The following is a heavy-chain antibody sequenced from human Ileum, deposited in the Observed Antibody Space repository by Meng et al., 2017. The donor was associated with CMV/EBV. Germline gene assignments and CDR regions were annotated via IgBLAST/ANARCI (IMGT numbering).Heavy chain of an antibody. CDR2: IKKDGSEK. CDR3: ARWKILRD. CDR1: GFTFSGDW. J-gene: IGHJ4*02. V-gene: IGHV3-7*01. Sequence: LRISWAASGFTFSGDWMSWVRQAPGKGLEWVANIKKDGSEKYYVDAVKGRFIISRDNAKNSLDLQMNSLRVEDTAVYYCARWKILRDWGQGALVTVSS. D-gene: IGHD2-15*01.